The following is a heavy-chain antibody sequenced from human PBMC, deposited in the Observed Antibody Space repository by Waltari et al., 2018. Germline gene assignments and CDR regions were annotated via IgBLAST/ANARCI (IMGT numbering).Heavy chain of an antibody. J-gene: IGHJ6*03. Sequence: QLQLQESGPGLVKPSETLSLTCTVSGGSISSSSYYWGWIRQPPGKGLGWIGSIYYSGSTYYNPSLKSRVTISVDTSKNQFSLKLSSVTAADTAVYYCARDIRGYSYGPHYYYYYYMDVWGQGTTVTVSS. CDR3: ARDIRGYSYGPHYYYYYYMDV. CDR2: IYYSGST. CDR1: GGSISSSSYY. D-gene: IGHD5-18*01. V-gene: IGHV4-39*07.